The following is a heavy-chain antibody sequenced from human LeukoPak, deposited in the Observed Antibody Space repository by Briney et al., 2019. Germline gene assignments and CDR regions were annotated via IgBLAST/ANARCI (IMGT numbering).Heavy chain of an antibody. J-gene: IGHJ4*02. CDR1: GFTFSSYA. V-gene: IGHV3-23*01. Sequence: GGSLRLSCAASGFTFSSYAMSWVRQAPGKGLEWVSGISGSGGSTYYADSVKGRFTISRDNAKNSLYLQMNSLRAEDTAVYYCARDLNWETYWGQGTLVTVSS. D-gene: IGHD7-27*01. CDR2: ISGSGGST. CDR3: ARDLNWETY.